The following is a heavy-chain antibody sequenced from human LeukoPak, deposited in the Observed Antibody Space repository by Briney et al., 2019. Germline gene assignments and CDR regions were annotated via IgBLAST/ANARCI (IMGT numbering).Heavy chain of an antibody. Sequence: GRSLRLSCAASGFTFSISAMNWVRQAPGKGLEWVSSISSSGDITYYADSVKGRFTVSRDNPKNTLSLQLNSLRAEDTAVYYCAELSITMIGGVWGKGTTVTISS. D-gene: IGHD3-10*02. V-gene: IGHV3-23*01. CDR3: AELSITMIGGV. J-gene: IGHJ6*04. CDR2: ISSSGDIT. CDR1: GFTFSISA.